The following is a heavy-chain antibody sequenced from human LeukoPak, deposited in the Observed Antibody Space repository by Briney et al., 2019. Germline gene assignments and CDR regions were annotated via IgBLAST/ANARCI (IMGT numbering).Heavy chain of an antibody. CDR2: ISYDGSNK. V-gene: IGHV3-30*03. CDR3: AREPPGGFWSGYFGAYYFDY. Sequence: PGGSLRLSCAASGFTFSDHVMSWVRQAPGKGLEWVAVISYDGSNKYYADSVKGRFTISRDNSKNTLYLQMNSLRAEDTAVYYCAREPPGGFWSGYFGAYYFDYWGQGTLVTVSS. J-gene: IGHJ4*02. D-gene: IGHD3-3*01. CDR1: GFTFSDHV.